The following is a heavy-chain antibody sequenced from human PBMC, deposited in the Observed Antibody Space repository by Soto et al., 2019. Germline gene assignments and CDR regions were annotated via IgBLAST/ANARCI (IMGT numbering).Heavy chain of an antibody. CDR3: ARGRVVVVVAATRYWFDT. D-gene: IGHD2-15*01. CDR2: IYYSGST. J-gene: IGHJ5*02. V-gene: IGHV4-31*03. CDR1: GGSISSGGYY. Sequence: QVQLQESGPGLVKPSQTLSLTCTVSGGSISSGGYYWSWIRQHPVKGLEWIGYIYYSGSTYYNPSLKSRVTISVDTSKNQFSLKLSSVADAGTAVYYCARGRVVVVVAATRYWFDTWGQGTLVTVSS.